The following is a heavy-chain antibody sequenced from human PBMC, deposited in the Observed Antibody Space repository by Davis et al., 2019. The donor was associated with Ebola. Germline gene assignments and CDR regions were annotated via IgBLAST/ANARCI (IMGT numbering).Heavy chain of an antibody. Sequence: ASVKVSCKASGYTFTSYAMHWVRQAPGQRLEWMGWINPNSGGTNYAQKFQGWVTMTRDTSISTAYMELSSLRSEDTAVYYCATVKPYYSSEFDYWGQGTLVTVSS. D-gene: IGHD2/OR15-2a*01. CDR3: ATVKPYYSSEFDY. CDR1: GYTFTSYA. J-gene: IGHJ4*02. V-gene: IGHV1-2*04. CDR2: INPNSGGT.